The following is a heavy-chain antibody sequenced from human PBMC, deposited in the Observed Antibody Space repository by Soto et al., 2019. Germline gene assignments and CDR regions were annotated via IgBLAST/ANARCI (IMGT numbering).Heavy chain of an antibody. CDR1: GGSISSSSYY. J-gene: IGHJ3*02. CDR3: ARHEPRIAAAGTRGRGAFDI. D-gene: IGHD6-13*01. CDR2: IYYSGST. Sequence: PSETLSLTCTVSGGSISSSSYYWGWIRQPPGKGLEWIGSIYYSGSTYYNPSLKSRVTISVDTSKNQFSLELSSVTAADTAVYYCARHEPRIAAAGTRGRGAFDIWGQGTMVTVSS. V-gene: IGHV4-39*01.